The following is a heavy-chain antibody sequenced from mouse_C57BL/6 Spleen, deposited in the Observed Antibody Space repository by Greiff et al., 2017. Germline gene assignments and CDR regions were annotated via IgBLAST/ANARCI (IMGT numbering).Heavy chain of an antibody. D-gene: IGHD2-1*01. CDR1: GFTFSDYY. V-gene: IGHV5-16*01. Sequence: EVQRVESEGGLVQPGSSMKLSCTASGFTFSDYYMAWVRQVPEKGLEWVANINYDGSSTYYLDSLKSRFIISRDNAKNILYLQMSSLKSEDTATYYCARSLYYPYAMDYWGQGTSVTVSS. CDR2: INYDGSST. CDR3: ARSLYYPYAMDY. J-gene: IGHJ4*01.